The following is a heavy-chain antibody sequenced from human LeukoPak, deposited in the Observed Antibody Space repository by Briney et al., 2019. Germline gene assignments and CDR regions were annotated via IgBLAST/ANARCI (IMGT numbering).Heavy chain of an antibody. D-gene: IGHD6-13*01. CDR1: GYTFTSYA. V-gene: IGHV1-69*13. CDR2: IIPIFGTA. CDR3: ARPIVAAGTRRGYYYGMDV. Sequence: SVKVSCKASGYTFTSYAISWVRQAPGQGLEWMGGIIPIFGTANYAQKFQGRVTITADESTSTAYMELSSLRSEDTAVYYCARPIVAAGTRRGYYYGMDVWGQGTTVTVSS. J-gene: IGHJ6*02.